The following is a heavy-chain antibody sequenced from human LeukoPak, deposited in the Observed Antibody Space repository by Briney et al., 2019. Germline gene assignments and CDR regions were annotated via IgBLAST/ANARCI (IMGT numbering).Heavy chain of an antibody. Sequence: GGSLRLSCAASGFSFYNYALNWVRQAPGKGLEWVSVIGGSGGGTYYADSVKGRFTIFRDSSKNTLYLQMNNLRAEDTAVYYCAKGADGSAYYFFGYWGQGALVTVSS. J-gene: IGHJ4*02. CDR2: IGGSGGGT. CDR3: AKGADGSAYYFFGY. V-gene: IGHV3-23*01. CDR1: GFSFYNYA. D-gene: IGHD3-22*01.